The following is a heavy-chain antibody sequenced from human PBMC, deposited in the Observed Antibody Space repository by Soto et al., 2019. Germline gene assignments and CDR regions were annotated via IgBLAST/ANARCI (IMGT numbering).Heavy chain of an antibody. D-gene: IGHD6-13*01. J-gene: IGHJ4*02. CDR1: GGSISSYY. CDR2: IYYSGRT. CDR3: AREVIFFRSSWERVFYFDY. Sequence: QVQLQESGPGLVKPSETLSLTCTVSGGSISSYYWSWIRQPPGKGLEWIGYIYYSGRTNYNPSLKSRVTISVDTCKNQFSLKLSSVTAADTAVYYCAREVIFFRSSWERVFYFDYWGQGTLVTVSS. V-gene: IGHV4-59*01.